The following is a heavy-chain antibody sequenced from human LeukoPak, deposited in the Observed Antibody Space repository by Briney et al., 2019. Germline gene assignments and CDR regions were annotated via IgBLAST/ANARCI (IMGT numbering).Heavy chain of an antibody. Sequence: SETLSLTCTVSGGSISSSSYYWGWIRQPPGKGLEWIGSIYYSGSTYYNPSLKSRVTISVDTSKNQFSLKLSSVTAADTAVYYCARWANIAVAGGAYFDYWGQGTLVTVSS. D-gene: IGHD6-19*01. V-gene: IGHV4-39*01. CDR1: GGSISSSSYY. J-gene: IGHJ4*02. CDR3: ARWANIAVAGGAYFDY. CDR2: IYYSGST.